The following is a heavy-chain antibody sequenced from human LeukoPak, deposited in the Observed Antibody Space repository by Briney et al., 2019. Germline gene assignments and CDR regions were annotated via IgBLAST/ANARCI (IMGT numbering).Heavy chain of an antibody. Sequence: ASVKVSCKASGYTFTGYYMHWVRQAPGQGLEWMGWISAYNGNTNYAQKLQGRVTMTTDTSTSTAYMELRSLRPDDTAVYYCARRFEGATRFDPWGQGTLVTVSS. CDR1: GYTFTGYY. CDR3: ARRFEGATRFDP. V-gene: IGHV1-18*04. CDR2: ISAYNGNT. J-gene: IGHJ5*02. D-gene: IGHD1-26*01.